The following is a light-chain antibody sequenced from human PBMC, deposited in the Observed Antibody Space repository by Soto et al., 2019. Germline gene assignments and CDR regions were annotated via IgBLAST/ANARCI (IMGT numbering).Light chain of an antibody. Sequence: EVVLTQFPGTLSLSPGDRATLSCRASRSVSDNYLAWYQQKPGRAPRLLIFGASIRATGIPDRFIGSASGTDFTLTISGLEPDDFAVYYCQQYDASSPLTFGGETRV. CDR1: RSVSDNY. J-gene: IGKJ4*01. CDR3: QQYDASSPLT. CDR2: GAS. V-gene: IGKV3-20*01.